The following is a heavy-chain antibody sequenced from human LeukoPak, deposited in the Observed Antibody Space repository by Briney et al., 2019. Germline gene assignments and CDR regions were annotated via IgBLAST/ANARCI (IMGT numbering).Heavy chain of an antibody. Sequence: GASVKVSCKVSGYTLTELSMHWVRQAPGKGLEWMGGFDPEDGETIYAQKFQGRVTMTEDTSTDTAYMELSSLRSEDTAVYYCATGATLVGTTVRTNFQHWGQGTLVTVSS. CDR2: FDPEDGET. V-gene: IGHV1-24*01. CDR1: GYTLTELS. J-gene: IGHJ1*01. D-gene: IGHD1-26*01. CDR3: ATGATLVGTTVRTNFQH.